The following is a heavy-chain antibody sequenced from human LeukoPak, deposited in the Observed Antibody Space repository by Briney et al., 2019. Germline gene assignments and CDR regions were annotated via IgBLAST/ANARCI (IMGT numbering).Heavy chain of an antibody. D-gene: IGHD6-13*01. CDR3: ARPRIAETGAFDY. Sequence: SETLSLTCTVSGGSISSSSYYWGWIRQPPGKGLEWIGSIYYSGSTYYNPSLKSRVTITVDTSKNQFSLKLSSVTAADTAVYYCARPRIAETGAFDYWRQRTLVSVSS. J-gene: IGHJ4*02. V-gene: IGHV4-39*01. CDR2: IYYSGST. CDR1: GGSISSSSYY.